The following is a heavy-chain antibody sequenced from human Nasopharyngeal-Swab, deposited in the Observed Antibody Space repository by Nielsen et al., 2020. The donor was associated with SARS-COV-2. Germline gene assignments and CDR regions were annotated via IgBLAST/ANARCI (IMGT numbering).Heavy chain of an antibody. CDR3: ARAGRVGDAYTGLDV. CDR2: INNNERT. J-gene: IGHJ6*02. CDR1: GGSFNGFY. V-gene: IGHV4-34*01. Sequence: SETLSLTCSVSGGSFNGFYWNWIRLAQGKGLEWIGEINNNERTNYNPSLKSRIAMLVDTSNNQVSLKVSSVSAGDTAVYYCARAGRVGDAYTGLDVWGQGTTVTVSS. D-gene: IGHD5-24*01.